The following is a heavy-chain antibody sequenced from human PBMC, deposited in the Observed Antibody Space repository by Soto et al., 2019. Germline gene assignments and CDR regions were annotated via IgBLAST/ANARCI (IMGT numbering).Heavy chain of an antibody. D-gene: IGHD6-19*01. J-gene: IGHJ6*02. CDR3: ARGGTHSSGWYLYYYGMDV. CDR2: TYPGDSDT. Sequence: GESLKISCKGSGYSFTSYWIGWVRQMPGKGLEWMGITYPGDSDTRYSPSFQGQVTISADKSISTAYLQWSSLKASDTAMYYCARGGTHSSGWYLYYYGMDVWGQGTTVTVSS. V-gene: IGHV5-51*01. CDR1: GYSFTSYW.